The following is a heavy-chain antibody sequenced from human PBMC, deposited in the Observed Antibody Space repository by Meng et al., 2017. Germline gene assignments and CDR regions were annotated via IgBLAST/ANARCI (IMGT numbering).Heavy chain of an antibody. CDR1: GYTFTSYG. CDR3: ARDRWGHWYSDL. CDR2: ISAYNGNT. D-gene: IGHD2-21*02. J-gene: IGHJ2*01. V-gene: IGHV1-18*01. Sequence: VQLGQSGAEVKKPGASVKVSCKASGYTFTSYGISWVRQSPGQGLEWMGWISAYNGNTNYAQKLQGRVTMTTDTSTSTAYMELRSLRAEDTAVYYCARDRWGHWYSDLWGRGTLVTVSS.